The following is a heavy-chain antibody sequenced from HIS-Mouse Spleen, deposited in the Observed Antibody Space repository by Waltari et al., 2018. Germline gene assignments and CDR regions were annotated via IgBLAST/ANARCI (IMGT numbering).Heavy chain of an antibody. J-gene: IGHJ2*01. D-gene: IGHD6-13*01. CDR3: AREIPYSSSWYDWYFDL. CDR1: PGTICSSSYY. Sequence: QLQLQESGPGLVEPLATLSLNCTVSPGTICSSSYYGGWIRQPPGKGLECIGRIYYSGSTYYNPSLKSRVTRSVDTSKNQFSLNLSSMTAADTAVYYCAREIPYSSSWYDWYFDLWGRGTLVTVSS. V-gene: IGHV4-39*07. CDR2: IYYSGST.